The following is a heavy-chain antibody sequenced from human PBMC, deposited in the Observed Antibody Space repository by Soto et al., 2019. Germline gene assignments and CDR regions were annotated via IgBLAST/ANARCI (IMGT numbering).Heavy chain of an antibody. J-gene: IGHJ4*02. V-gene: IGHV3-53*03. D-gene: IGHD1-1*01. CDR1: GFNVSGTY. CDR3: VREDRVPFTTGWSVAY. CDR2: LYGTGST. Sequence: EVQLVESGGGLIQPGGSLRLSCAASGFNVSGTYMSWVRLPPGKGLEWVSLLYGTGSTHYPKSVKGRFTGSRDVSKTTLLLQVYNLRAEDSGMYYCVREDRVPFTTGWSVAYWGRGTLFTVSS.